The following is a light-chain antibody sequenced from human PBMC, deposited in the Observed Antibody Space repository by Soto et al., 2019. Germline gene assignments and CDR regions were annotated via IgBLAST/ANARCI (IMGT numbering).Light chain of an antibody. V-gene: IGLV1-40*01. CDR1: SSNIGAGYD. CDR2: GNS. J-gene: IGLJ1*01. CDR3: QSYDSSLSAR. Sequence: QSVLTQPPSVSGAPGQRVTISCTGSSSNIGAGYDVHWYQQLPGTAPKLLIYGNSNRPAGVPDRFSGSKSGTSASLAITVLQAEDEADYYCQSYDSSLSARFGTGTKVTVL.